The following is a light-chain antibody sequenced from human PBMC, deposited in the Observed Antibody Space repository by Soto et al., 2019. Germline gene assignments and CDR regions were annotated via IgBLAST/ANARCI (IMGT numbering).Light chain of an antibody. Sequence: QSALTQPASVSGSPGQSITISCTGTSSDVGSYNLVSWYQQHPGKAPILMIYEGSDRPSGVSNRFSGSKSGNTASLTISGLQAEDEADYYCSSYTTSSTLVFGTGTKVTVL. CDR3: SSYTTSSTLV. J-gene: IGLJ1*01. CDR2: EGS. CDR1: SSDVGSYNL. V-gene: IGLV2-14*02.